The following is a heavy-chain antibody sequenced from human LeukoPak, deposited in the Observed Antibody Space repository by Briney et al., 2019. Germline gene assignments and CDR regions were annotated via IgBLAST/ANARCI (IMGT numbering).Heavy chain of an antibody. CDR3: ARMDWDIVVVPAAFLDY. D-gene: IGHD2-2*01. CDR2: ISSSSSTI. Sequence: GGSLRLSCAASGFTFSSYSMNWVRQAPAKGLEWVSYISSSSSTIYYADSVKGRFTISRDNAENSLYLQMNSLRAEDTAVYYCARMDWDIVVVPAAFLDYWGQRTLLTVSS. J-gene: IGHJ4*02. CDR1: GFTFSSYS. V-gene: IGHV3-48*01.